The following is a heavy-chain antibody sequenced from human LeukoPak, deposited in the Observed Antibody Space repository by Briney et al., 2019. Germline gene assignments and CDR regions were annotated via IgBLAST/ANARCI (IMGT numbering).Heavy chain of an antibody. V-gene: IGHV3-43*02. D-gene: IGHD6-13*01. CDR3: AKSSAAAYNWFDP. J-gene: IGHJ5*02. CDR2: ISGDGGTT. CDR1: GFTLADYA. Sequence: PGGSLRLSCAASGFTLADYAMHWVRQAPGKGLEWVSLISGDGGTTYYADSVKGRFTISRDNSKNSLYLQMNSLRIEDTALYYCAKSSAAAYNWFDPWGQGTLVTVSS.